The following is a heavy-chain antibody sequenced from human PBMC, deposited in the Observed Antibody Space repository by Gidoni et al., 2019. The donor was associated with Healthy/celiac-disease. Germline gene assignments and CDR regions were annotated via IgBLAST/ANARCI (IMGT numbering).Heavy chain of an antibody. CDR2: INAGNGNT. CDR3: ARGPRTSVTGTFDY. D-gene: IGHD1-7*01. CDR1: GSTFTSYA. V-gene: IGHV1-3*01. Sequence: QFQLVQSGAEVKKPGASVKVSCKASGSTFTSYAMHWVRQAPGQRLEWMGWINAGNGNTKYSQKFQGRVTITRDTSASTAYMELSSLRSEDTAVYYCARGPRTSVTGTFDYWGQGTLVTVSS. J-gene: IGHJ4*02.